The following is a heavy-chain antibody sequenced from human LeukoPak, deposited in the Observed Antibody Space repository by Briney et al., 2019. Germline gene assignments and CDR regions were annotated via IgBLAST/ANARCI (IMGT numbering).Heavy chain of an antibody. V-gene: IGHV3-30*18. CDR1: GFTFSSYG. CDR3: AKDPYYGSGSYYNYYYYGMDV. CDR2: ISYDGSNK. D-gene: IGHD3-10*01. Sequence: GGSLRLSCAASGFTFSSYGMHWVRQAPGKGLEWVAVISYDGSNKYYADSVKGRFTISRDNSKNTLYLQMNSLRAGDTAVYYCAKDPYYGSGSYYNYYYYGMDVWGQGTTVTVSS. J-gene: IGHJ6*02.